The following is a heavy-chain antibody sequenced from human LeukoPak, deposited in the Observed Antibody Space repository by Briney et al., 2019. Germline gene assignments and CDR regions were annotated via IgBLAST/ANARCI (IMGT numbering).Heavy chain of an antibody. J-gene: IGHJ4*02. CDR3: AKDGYTMIVVASPDY. CDR1: GSTFSSYA. D-gene: IGHD3-22*01. CDR2: ISGSGGST. V-gene: IGHV3-23*01. Sequence: GGSLRLSCAASGSTFSSYAMSWVRQAPGKGLKWVSAISGSGGSTYYADSVKGRFTISRDNSKNTLYLQMNSLRAEDTAVYYCAKDGYTMIVVASPDYWGQGTLVTVSS.